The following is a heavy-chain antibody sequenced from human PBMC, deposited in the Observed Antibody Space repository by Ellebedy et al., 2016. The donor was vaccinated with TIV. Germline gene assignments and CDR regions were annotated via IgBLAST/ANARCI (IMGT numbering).Heavy chain of an antibody. CDR1: GYTFSNYA. CDR2: INGDNGNT. V-gene: IGHV1-3*01. J-gene: IGHJ6*02. Sequence: ASVKVSXXASGYTFSNYAIHRVRQAPGQRLEWMGWINGDNGNTKSSQKFQGRVTMTRNTSISTAYMELSSLRSDDTAVYYCARFWRRQQMKQGMDVWGQGTTVTVSS. CDR3: ARFWRRQQMKQGMDV. D-gene: IGHD3-3*01.